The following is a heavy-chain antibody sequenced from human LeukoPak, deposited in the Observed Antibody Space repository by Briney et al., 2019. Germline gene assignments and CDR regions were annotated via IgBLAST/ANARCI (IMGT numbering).Heavy chain of an antibody. CDR2: ISGSGGST. J-gene: IGHJ4*02. Sequence: GASLRLSCAASGFTFSSYAMSWVRQAPGKGLEWVSAISGSGGSTYYADSVKGRFTISRDNSKNTLYLQMNSLRAEDTAVYYCAKTGGRFLEWFDSSDYWGQGTLVTVSS. V-gene: IGHV3-23*01. CDR1: GFTFSSYA. D-gene: IGHD3-3*01. CDR3: AKTGGRFLEWFDSSDY.